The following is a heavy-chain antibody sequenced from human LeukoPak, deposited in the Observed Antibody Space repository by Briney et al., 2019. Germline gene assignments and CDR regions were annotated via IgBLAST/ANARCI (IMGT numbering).Heavy chain of an antibody. CDR1: GFTFSSYS. Sequence: GGSLRLSCAASGFTFSSYSMNWVRQAPGKGLEWVSSISSSSSYIYYADSVKGRFTISRDNAKNSLYLQMNSLRAEDTAVYYCARGARDSSGPDYWGQGTLVTVSS. CDR3: ARGARDSSGPDY. CDR2: ISSSSSYI. D-gene: IGHD3-22*01. J-gene: IGHJ4*02. V-gene: IGHV3-21*01.